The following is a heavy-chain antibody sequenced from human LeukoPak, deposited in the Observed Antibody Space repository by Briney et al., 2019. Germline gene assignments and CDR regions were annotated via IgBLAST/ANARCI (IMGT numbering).Heavy chain of an antibody. CDR3: ARRHRFDY. CDR2: ISSSGSTI. J-gene: IGHJ4*02. Sequence: GGSLRLSCAASGFAFSSYEMNWVRQAPGKGLEWVSYISSSGSTIYYADSVKGRFTISRDNANNSLYLQMNSLRAGDTAVYYCARRHRFDYWGQGTVGTDSS. CDR1: GFAFSSYE. V-gene: IGHV3-48*03.